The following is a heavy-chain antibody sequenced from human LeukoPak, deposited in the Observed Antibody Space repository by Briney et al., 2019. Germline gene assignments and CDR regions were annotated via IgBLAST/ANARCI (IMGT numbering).Heavy chain of an antibody. CDR1: GGSVSSGDYY. CDR2: IYYSGST. Sequence: SSETLSLTCTVSGGSVSSGDYYWSWIRQPPGKGLEWIGYIYYSGSTYYNPSLKSRVTISVDTSKNQFSLKLSSVTAADTAVYYCARDHRHYYDSSGYYYYFDYWGQGTLVTVSS. D-gene: IGHD3-22*01. V-gene: IGHV4-30-4*01. CDR3: ARDHRHYYDSSGYYYYFDY. J-gene: IGHJ4*02.